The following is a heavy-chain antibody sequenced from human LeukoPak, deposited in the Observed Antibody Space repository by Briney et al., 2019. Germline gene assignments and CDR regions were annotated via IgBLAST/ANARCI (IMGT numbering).Heavy chain of an antibody. CDR1: GFTFSNHY. CDR2: ISGSSSGI. Sequence: GGPLRFSFAESGFTFSNHYMSGIRKAPGKGLKGVSYISGSSSGIYSADSVRGRFTISRDNAKNSLYLQMNSLRAEDTAVYYCAKERAGYTNPYYFDYWGQGTLVTVSS. J-gene: IGHJ4*02. V-gene: IGHV3-11*01. CDR3: AKERAGYTNPYYFDY. D-gene: IGHD3-16*02.